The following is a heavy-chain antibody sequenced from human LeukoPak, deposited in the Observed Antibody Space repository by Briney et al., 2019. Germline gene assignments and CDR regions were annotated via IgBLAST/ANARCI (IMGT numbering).Heavy chain of an antibody. Sequence: GASVKDSCKASGGTFTIYAISWVRQAPGQGRGWMGRIIPILGKTNYAQNVQGRVTITADKSASTAYMELSSLRAEDTAVYYCARGDVTVTIYYFDYWGQGTLVTVSS. D-gene: IGHD4-17*01. J-gene: IGHJ4*02. CDR3: ARGDVTVTIYYFDY. CDR2: IIPILGKT. CDR1: GGTFTIYA. V-gene: IGHV1-69*10.